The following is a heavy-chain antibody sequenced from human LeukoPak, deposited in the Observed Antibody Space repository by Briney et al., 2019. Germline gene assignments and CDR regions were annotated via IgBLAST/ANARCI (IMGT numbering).Heavy chain of an antibody. CDR3: ARDGKDYYDILTWYAMDV. Sequence: GGSLRLSCAASGFTFSSYAMHWVRQAPGKGLEWVAVISYDGSNKYYADSVKGRFTISRDNSRNTLYLQMNSLRAEDTAVYCCARDGKDYYDILTWYAMDVWGQGTTVTVSS. D-gene: IGHD3-9*01. CDR2: ISYDGSNK. V-gene: IGHV3-30-3*01. J-gene: IGHJ6*02. CDR1: GFTFSSYA.